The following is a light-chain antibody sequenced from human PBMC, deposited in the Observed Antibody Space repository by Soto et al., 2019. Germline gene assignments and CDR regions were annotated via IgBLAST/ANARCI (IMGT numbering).Light chain of an antibody. Sequence: SYELTQPPSVSVAPGQTARITCGGNNIGSKSVHWYQQKPGQAPVLVVYDDSDRPSWIPERFSGSNSGNTATLTISRVEAGDEADYYCQVWDSSSDWVFGGGTKLTVL. J-gene: IGLJ3*02. CDR3: QVWDSSSDWV. V-gene: IGLV3-21*02. CDR2: DDS. CDR1: NIGSKS.